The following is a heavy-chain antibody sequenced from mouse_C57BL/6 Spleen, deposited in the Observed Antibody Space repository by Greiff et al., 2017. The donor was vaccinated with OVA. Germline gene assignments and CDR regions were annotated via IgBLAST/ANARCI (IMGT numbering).Heavy chain of an antibody. Sequence: EVQLQQSGTVLARPGASVKMSCKTSGYTFTSYWMHWVKQRPGQGLEWIGAIYPGNSDTSYNQKFKGKAKLTAVTSASTAYMELSSLTNEDSAVYYCTRGGVDGNFYFDYWGQGTTLTVSS. J-gene: IGHJ2*01. CDR3: TRGGVDGNFYFDY. D-gene: IGHD2-1*01. V-gene: IGHV1-5*01. CDR2: IYPGNSDT. CDR1: GYTFTSYW.